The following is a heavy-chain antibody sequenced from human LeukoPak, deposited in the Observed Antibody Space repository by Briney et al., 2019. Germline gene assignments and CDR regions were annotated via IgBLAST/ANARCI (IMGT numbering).Heavy chain of an antibody. D-gene: IGHD3-22*01. CDR3: ARVPPGHYDSSGHHAHAFDI. CDR2: IIPIFGTA. CDR1: GGTFSSYA. V-gene: IGHV1-69*05. Sequence: SVKESCKASGGTFSSYAISWVRQAPGQGLEWMGGIIPIFGTANYAQKFQGRVTITTDESTSTAYMELSSLRSEDTAVYYCARVPPGHYDSSGHHAHAFDIWGQGTMVTVSS. J-gene: IGHJ3*02.